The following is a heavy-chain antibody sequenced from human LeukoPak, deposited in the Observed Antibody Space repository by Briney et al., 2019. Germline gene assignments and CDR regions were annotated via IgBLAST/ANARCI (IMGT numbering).Heavy chain of an antibody. CDR3: AKDSVVVAATTKIFDY. J-gene: IGHJ4*02. Sequence: PGGSLRLSCAASGFTFSSYAMSWVRQAPGKGLEWVSAISGSGGSTYYADSVKGRFTISRDNSKNTLYLQMNSLRAEGTAVYYCAKDSVVVAATTKIFDYWGQGTLVTVSS. D-gene: IGHD2-15*01. CDR1: GFTFSSYA. CDR2: ISGSGGST. V-gene: IGHV3-23*01.